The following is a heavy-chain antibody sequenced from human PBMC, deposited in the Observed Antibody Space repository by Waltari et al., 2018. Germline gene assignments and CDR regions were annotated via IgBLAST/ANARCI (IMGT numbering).Heavy chain of an antibody. CDR2: IYHSGST. Sequence: QVQLQESGPGLVKPSGTLSLTCAVSGGSISSSNWWSWVRQPPGKGLEWIGEIYHSGSTNYNPSLKSRVTISVDKSKNQFSLKLSSVTAADTAVYYCARQPWAYSSSWGKVPYYFDYWGQGTLVTVSS. D-gene: IGHD6-13*01. J-gene: IGHJ4*02. CDR3: ARQPWAYSSSWGKVPYYFDY. CDR1: GGSISSSNW. V-gene: IGHV4-4*02.